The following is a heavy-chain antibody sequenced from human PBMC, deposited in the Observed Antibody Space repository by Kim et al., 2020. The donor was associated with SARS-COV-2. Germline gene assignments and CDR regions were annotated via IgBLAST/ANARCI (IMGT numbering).Heavy chain of an antibody. V-gene: IGHV3-21*01. CDR2: ISSSSSYI. J-gene: IGHJ4*02. CDR1: GFTFSSYS. CDR3: ASAPYHYDSGSYPE. D-gene: IGHD3-10*01. Sequence: GGSLRLSCAASGFTFSSYSLNWVRQAPGKGLEWVPSISSSSSYIYYADSVKGRFTISRDNAKNSLYLQMNSLRADDTAVYYCASAPYHYDSGSYPEWGPGTLVTVSS.